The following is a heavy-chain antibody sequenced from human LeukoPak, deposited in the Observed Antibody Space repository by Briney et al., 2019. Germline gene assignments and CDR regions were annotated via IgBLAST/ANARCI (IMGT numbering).Heavy chain of an antibody. Sequence: GGSLRLSCAASGFTFSSYEMNWVRQAPGKGLEWVSSISRSATTIYYADSVKGRFTISRDNAKNSLYLQMNSLRAEDTAVYFCARVGALSSSWLLYWGQGTLVTVSS. V-gene: IGHV3-48*03. D-gene: IGHD6-13*01. CDR2: ISRSATTI. CDR1: GFTFSSYE. CDR3: ARVGALSSSWLLY. J-gene: IGHJ4*02.